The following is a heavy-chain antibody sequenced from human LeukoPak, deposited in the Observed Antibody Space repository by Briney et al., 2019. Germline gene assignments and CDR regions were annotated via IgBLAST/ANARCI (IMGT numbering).Heavy chain of an antibody. Sequence: PGGSLRLSCAASGFTFSSHTMNWVRQAPGKGLEWVSSISSSSSYIYYADSVKGRFTISRDNAKNSLYLRMNSLRAEDTAVYYCARNYDFWSCYFNSVDSWGQGTLVTVSS. J-gene: IGHJ5*01. D-gene: IGHD3-3*01. CDR2: ISSSSSYI. CDR1: GFTFSSHT. V-gene: IGHV3-21*01. CDR3: ARNYDFWSCYFNSVDS.